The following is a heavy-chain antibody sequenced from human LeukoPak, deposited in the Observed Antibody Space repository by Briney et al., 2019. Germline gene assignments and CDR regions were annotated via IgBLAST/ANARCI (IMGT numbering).Heavy chain of an antibody. CDR1: GFTFSSYW. CDR2: IRDSGSST. D-gene: IGHD1-26*01. J-gene: IGHJ4*02. Sequence: GGSLRLSCAASGFTFSSYWMSWVRQAPGKGLEWVSAIRDSGSSTHYADSVKGRFTTSRDNSKNTLFLQMNSLRAEDTAIYYCAKYGPQDSGSSHFDYWGQGALVTISS. V-gene: IGHV3-23*01. CDR3: AKYGPQDSGSSHFDY.